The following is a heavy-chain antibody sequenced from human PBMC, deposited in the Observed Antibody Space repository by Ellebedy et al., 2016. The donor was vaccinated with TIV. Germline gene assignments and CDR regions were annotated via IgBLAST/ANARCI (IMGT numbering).Heavy chain of an antibody. D-gene: IGHD6-13*01. CDR1: GGSFSGYY. V-gene: IGHV4-34*01. Sequence: MPSETLSLTCAVYGGSFSGYYWSWIRQPPGKGLEWIGEINHSGSTNYNPSLKSRVTISVDTSKNQFSLKLSSVTAADTAVYYCARVHSSSWYAPLDYWGQGTLVTVSS. J-gene: IGHJ4*02. CDR2: INHSGST. CDR3: ARVHSSSWYAPLDY.